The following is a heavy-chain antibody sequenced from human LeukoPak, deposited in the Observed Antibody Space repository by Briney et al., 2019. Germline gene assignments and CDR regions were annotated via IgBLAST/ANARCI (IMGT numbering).Heavy chain of an antibody. J-gene: IGHJ4*02. D-gene: IGHD6-13*01. CDR2: ISYDGSNK. CDR1: GFTFSSYA. V-gene: IGHV3-30*04. Sequence: GRSLRLSCAASGFTFSSYAMHWVRQAPGKGLEWVAVISYDGSNKYCADSVKGRFTISRDNSKNTLYLQMNSLRAEDTAVYYCARDWAAAAGLDYWGQGTLVTVSS. CDR3: ARDWAAAAGLDY.